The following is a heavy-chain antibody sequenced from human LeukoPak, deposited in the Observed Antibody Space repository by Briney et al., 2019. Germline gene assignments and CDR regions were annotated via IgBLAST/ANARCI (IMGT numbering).Heavy chain of an antibody. D-gene: IGHD5-12*01. CDR1: GYTFTSYY. V-gene: IGHV1-46*03. Sequence: ASVKVSCKASGYTFTSYYMYWVHQAPGQGLEWMGIFNPSSGSTNYAQKFQGRVNMTRDTSTSTVYMELSSLRSEDTAVYYCARGGNSGYDPSDYWGQGTLVTVSS. CDR2: FNPSSGST. CDR3: ARGGNSGYDPSDY. J-gene: IGHJ4*02.